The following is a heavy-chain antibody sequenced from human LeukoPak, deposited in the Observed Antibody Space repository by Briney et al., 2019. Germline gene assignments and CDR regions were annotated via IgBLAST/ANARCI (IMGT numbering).Heavy chain of an antibody. CDR3: ARDFVELPWGGGGDY. J-gene: IGHJ4*02. D-gene: IGHD1-26*01. Sequence: ASVKVSCKASGYTFTGYYMHWVRQAPGQGLEWMGWINPNSGGTNYAQKFQGRVTMTRDTSISTAYMELSRLRSDDTAVYYCARDFVELPWGGGGDYWGQGTLVTVSS. CDR1: GYTFTGYY. CDR2: INPNSGGT. V-gene: IGHV1-2*02.